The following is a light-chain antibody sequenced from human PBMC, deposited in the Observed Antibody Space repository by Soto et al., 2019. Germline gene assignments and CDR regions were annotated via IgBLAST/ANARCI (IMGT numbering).Light chain of an antibody. V-gene: IGKV1-39*01. J-gene: IGKJ4*01. CDR3: QQSYSTPLT. CDR2: AAS. CDR1: QSISSN. Sequence: DIQMTQSPSSLSASVGDRVTITCRASQSISSNLNWYQQKPGQAPKLLIYAASSLESGVPSRIGGSGSGTDFTLTISSLQREDFATYFCQQSYSTPLTFDGGTKVEIK.